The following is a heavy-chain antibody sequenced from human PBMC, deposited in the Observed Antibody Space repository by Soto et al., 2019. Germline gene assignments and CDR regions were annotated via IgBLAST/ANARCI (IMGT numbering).Heavy chain of an antibody. CDR2: INPTSGST. CDR3: ARAVEMATYRDAFDI. D-gene: IGHD5-12*01. CDR1: GYTFTSYN. J-gene: IGHJ3*02. Sequence: QVQLVQSGAEVKKPGASVKVSCKASGYTFTSYNLHWVRRAPGQGLEWMGIINPTSGSTSYAQKFQGGVTNTRDTSTSTVYMELSSLRSDDTAVYYCARAVEMATYRDAFDIWGQGTMVTVSS. V-gene: IGHV1-46*01.